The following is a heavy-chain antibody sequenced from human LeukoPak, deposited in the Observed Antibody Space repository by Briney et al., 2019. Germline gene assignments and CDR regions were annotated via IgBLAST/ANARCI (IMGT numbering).Heavy chain of an antibody. CDR3: ATGYYGSGKDYYYGMDV. Sequence: GGSLRLSCAASGFTFSSYAMSWVRQAPGKGLEWVSAISGSGGSTYYADSVKGRFTISRDNSKNTLYLQMNSLRAEDTAIYYCATGYYGSGKDYYYGMDVWGQGTTVTVSS. CDR2: ISGSGGST. CDR1: GFTFSSYA. D-gene: IGHD3-10*01. J-gene: IGHJ6*02. V-gene: IGHV3-23*01.